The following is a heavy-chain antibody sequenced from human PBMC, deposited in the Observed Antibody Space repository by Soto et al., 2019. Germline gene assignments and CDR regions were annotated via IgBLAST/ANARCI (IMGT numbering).Heavy chain of an antibody. CDR2: IYHSGST. Sequence: SETLSLTCAVSGGSISSGGYSWSWIRQPPGKGLEWIGYIYHSGSTYYNPSLKSRVTISVDRSKNQFSLKLSSVTAADTAVYYCARERDGYNFRGWFDPWGQGTLVTVSS. CDR3: ARERDGYNFRGWFDP. J-gene: IGHJ5*02. V-gene: IGHV4-30-2*01. D-gene: IGHD3-10*02. CDR1: GGSISSGGYS.